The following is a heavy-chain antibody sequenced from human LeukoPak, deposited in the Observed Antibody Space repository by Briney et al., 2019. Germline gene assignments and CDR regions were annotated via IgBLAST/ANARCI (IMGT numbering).Heavy chain of an antibody. CDR1: GFTFSDYY. Sequence: GGSLRLSCAASGFTFSDYYMSWIRQAPGKALEWVSYISSSGSTIYYADSVKGRFTISRDNAKNSLYLQMNSLRAEDTAVYYCARDHDFWSGPSRYWGQGTLVTVSS. V-gene: IGHV3-11*04. J-gene: IGHJ4*02. CDR3: ARDHDFWSGPSRY. D-gene: IGHD3-3*01. CDR2: ISSSGSTI.